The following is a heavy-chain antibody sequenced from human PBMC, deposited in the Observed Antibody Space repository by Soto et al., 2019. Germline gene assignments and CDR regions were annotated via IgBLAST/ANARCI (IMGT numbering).Heavy chain of an antibody. V-gene: IGHV5-51*01. CDR3: TRHRSYCSVGSCRATYYNGMDV. CDR1: GYSFTSYW. CDR2: IYPGDSDT. J-gene: IGHJ6*02. Sequence: GASLKISCKGSGYSFTSYWIDWVRQMPGQGMEWMGIIYPGDSDTRYSPSFQGQVTTSADKSISTAYLQWSSLKASDTAMYYCTRHRSYCSVGSCRATYYNGMDVWGQGTTVTVSS. D-gene: IGHD2-15*01.